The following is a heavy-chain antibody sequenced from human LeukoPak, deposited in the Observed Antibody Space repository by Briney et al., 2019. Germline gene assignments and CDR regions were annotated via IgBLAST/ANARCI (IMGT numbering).Heavy chain of an antibody. D-gene: IGHD3-3*01. CDR1: GFSFSSYA. V-gene: IGHV3-23*01. J-gene: IGHJ4*02. CDR2: VSRSGVST. Sequence: PGGSLRLSCAVSGFSFSSYAMSWVRQAPGKGLEWVSAVSRSGVSTYYADSVKGRFTISRDNSKNTLYLQMNSLRAEDTAVYYCAKDPFGDFWSGYHTGYFDYWGQGTLVTVSS. CDR3: AKDPFGDFWSGYHTGYFDY.